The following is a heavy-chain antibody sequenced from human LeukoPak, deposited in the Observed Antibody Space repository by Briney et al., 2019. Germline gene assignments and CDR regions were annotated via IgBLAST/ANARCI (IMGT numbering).Heavy chain of an antibody. Sequence: ASVKVSCKASGYTFTGYYMHWVRQAPGQGLEWMGWINPNSGGTNYAQKFQGRVTMTRDTSISTAYMELSRLRSDDTAVYYCAVRGLELQNYYGMDVWGQGTTVTVSS. CDR3: AVRGLELQNYYGMDV. CDR2: INPNSGGT. J-gene: IGHJ6*02. V-gene: IGHV1-2*02. CDR1: GYTFTGYY. D-gene: IGHD1-7*01.